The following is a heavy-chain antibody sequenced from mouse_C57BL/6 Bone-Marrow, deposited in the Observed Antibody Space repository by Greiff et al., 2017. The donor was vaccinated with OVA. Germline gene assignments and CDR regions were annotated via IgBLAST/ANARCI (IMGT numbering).Heavy chain of an antibody. Sequence: EVQRVESGGGLVKPGGSLKLSCAASGFTFSDYGMHWVRQAPEKGLEWVAYISSGSSTIYYADTVKGRFTISRDNAKNTLFLHMTSLRSEDTAMYYCARTTVVAIDYWGQGTTLTVSS. CDR3: ARTTVVAIDY. CDR2: ISSGSSTI. V-gene: IGHV5-17*01. D-gene: IGHD1-1*01. J-gene: IGHJ2*01. CDR1: GFTFSDYG.